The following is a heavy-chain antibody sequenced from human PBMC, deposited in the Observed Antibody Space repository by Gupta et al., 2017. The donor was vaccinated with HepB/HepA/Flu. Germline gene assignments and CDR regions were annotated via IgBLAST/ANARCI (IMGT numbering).Heavy chain of an antibody. CDR3: AKENPRDCSSTRCYVPHYYFDY. D-gene: IGHD2-2*01. CDR2: MSWDGGST. Sequence: EVQLVESGGVVVQPVGSLRLSCAASASTSDDYPMHWVRQAPGKGREWVSLMSWDGGSTYSADYVKRRFTISRENSKNSLYLQMNSLRTEDTALYYCAKENPRDCSSTRCYVPHYYFDYWGQVTRGTVSS. CDR1: ASTSDDYP. V-gene: IGHV3-43*01. J-gene: IGHJ4*02.